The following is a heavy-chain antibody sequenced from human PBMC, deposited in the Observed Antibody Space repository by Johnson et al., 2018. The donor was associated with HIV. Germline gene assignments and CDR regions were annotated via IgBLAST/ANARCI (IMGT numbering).Heavy chain of an antibody. CDR1: GFTVSSNY. D-gene: IGHD5-12*01. CDR3: ARLFDIVATIDAFDI. Sequence: VQLVVSGGGLVQPGGSLRLSCAASGFTVSSNYMSWVRQAPGQGLEWVSVIYSGGSTYYADSVKGRFTISRDNAKNSLYLQMNSRRAEDTALYYCARLFDIVATIDAFDIWGQGTMVTVSS. V-gene: IGHV3-66*04. J-gene: IGHJ3*02. CDR2: IYSGGST.